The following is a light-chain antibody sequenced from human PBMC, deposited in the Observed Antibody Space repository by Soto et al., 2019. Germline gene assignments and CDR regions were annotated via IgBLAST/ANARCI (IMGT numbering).Light chain of an antibody. CDR3: KQYYRPWT. CDR2: WAS. V-gene: IGKV4-1*01. CDR1: QSVLYSSNHKNY. Sequence: DIVMTQSPDSLAVSLGERATINCKSSQSVLYSSNHKNYLAWYQQKPGQPPKLLIYWASTRESGVPDRFSGSGSGTDFTLTITRLQAEDVAVYYGKQYYRPWTFGQGTKVEIK. J-gene: IGKJ1*01.